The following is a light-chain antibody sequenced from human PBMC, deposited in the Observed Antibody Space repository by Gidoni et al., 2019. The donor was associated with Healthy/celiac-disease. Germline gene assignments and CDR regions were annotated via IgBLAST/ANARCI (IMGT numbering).Light chain of an antibody. Sequence: EIVMTQSPATRSVSPGESATLSCRASQSFSSNLAWYQQKPGQAPRLLIYGASTRATGIPARFSGSGSGTEFTLTISSLQSEDFAVYYCQQYNNWLPLTFGGGTKVEIK. CDR2: GAS. CDR1: QSFSSN. V-gene: IGKV3-15*01. J-gene: IGKJ4*01. CDR3: QQYNNWLPLT.